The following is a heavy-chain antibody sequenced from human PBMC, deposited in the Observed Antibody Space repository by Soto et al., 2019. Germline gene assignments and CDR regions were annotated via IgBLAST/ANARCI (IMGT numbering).Heavy chain of an antibody. D-gene: IGHD1-1*01. CDR2: INPSGGST. Sequence: QVQLVQSGAEVKKPGASVKVSCKASGYTFTSYYMHWVRQAPGQGLEWMGIINPSGGSTSYAQTFHGRVTMTRDTSTSTVYMELSSLRSEDTAVYYCARGGLEYYGMDVWGQGTTVTVSS. CDR1: GYTFTSYY. V-gene: IGHV1-46*03. CDR3: ARGGLEYYGMDV. J-gene: IGHJ6*02.